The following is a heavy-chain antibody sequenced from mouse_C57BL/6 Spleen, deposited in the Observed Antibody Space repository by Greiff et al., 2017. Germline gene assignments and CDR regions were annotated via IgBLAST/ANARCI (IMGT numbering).Heavy chain of an antibody. Sequence: QVQLQQPGAELVRPGSSVKLSCKASGYTFTSYWMHWVKQRPIQGLEWIGNIDPSDSETLYNQKFKDKATLTVDKSSSTAYMQLSSLTSEDSAVYYCARSRTMDYWGQGTSVTVSS. V-gene: IGHV1-52*01. CDR2: IDPSDSET. CDR1: GYTFTSYW. CDR3: ARSRTMDY. J-gene: IGHJ4*01.